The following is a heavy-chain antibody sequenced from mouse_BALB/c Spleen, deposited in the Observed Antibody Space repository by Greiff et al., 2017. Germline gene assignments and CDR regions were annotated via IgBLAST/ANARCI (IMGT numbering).Heavy chain of an antibody. J-gene: IGHJ4*01. D-gene: IGHD2-1*01. CDR3: ARHGSYGTYYAMDY. V-gene: IGHV5-12-2*01. Sequence: EVQGVESGGGLVQPGGSLKLSCAASGFTFSSYTMSWVRQTPEKRLEWVAYISNGGGSTYYPDTVKGRFTISRDNAKNTLYLQMSSLKSEDTAMYYCARHGSYGTYYAMDYWGQGTSVTVSS. CDR1: GFTFSSYT. CDR2: ISNGGGST.